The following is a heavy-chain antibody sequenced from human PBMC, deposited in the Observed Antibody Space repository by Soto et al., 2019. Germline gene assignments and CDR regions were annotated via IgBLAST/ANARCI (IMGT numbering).Heavy chain of an antibody. CDR2: IYHSGST. V-gene: IGHV4-30-2*01. CDR3: ARELRSGSYYFDY. CDR1: GGSISSGGYS. J-gene: IGHJ4*02. D-gene: IGHD1-1*01. Sequence: SETLSLTCVVSGGSISSGGYSWSWIRQPPGKGLEWIGYIYHSGSTYHNPSLKSRVTISVDRSNNQFSLKLSSVTAADTAVYYCARELRSGSYYFDYWGQGTLVTVSS.